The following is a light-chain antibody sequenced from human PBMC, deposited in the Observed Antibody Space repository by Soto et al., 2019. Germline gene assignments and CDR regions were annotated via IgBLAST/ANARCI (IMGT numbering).Light chain of an antibody. J-gene: IGKJ5*01. CDR3: MQALQSLT. V-gene: IGKV2-28*01. Sequence: IVMTQSPLSLPVTPGEPASISCRSNQSLLHNNGYNYLDWXXQKPGXXPXXLIYLGSNRASGVPDRFSGSGSGTDFTLKISRVEAADVGVDDCMQALQSLTFGQGTRLEIK. CDR2: LGS. CDR1: QSLLHNNGYNY.